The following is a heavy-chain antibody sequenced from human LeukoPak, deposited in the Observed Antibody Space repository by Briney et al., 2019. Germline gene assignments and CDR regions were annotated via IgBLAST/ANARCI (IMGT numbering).Heavy chain of an antibody. J-gene: IGHJ5*02. V-gene: IGHV3-43*02. CDR1: GFTFDDYA. CDR3: AKEKHDYGDYGYWFDP. CDR2: ISGDGGST. D-gene: IGHD4-17*01. Sequence: TGGSLRLSCAASGFTFDDYATHWVRQAPGKGLEWVSLISGDGGSTYYADSVKGRFTISRDNSKNSLYLQMNSLRTEDTALYYCAKEKHDYGDYGYWFDPWGQGTLVTVSS.